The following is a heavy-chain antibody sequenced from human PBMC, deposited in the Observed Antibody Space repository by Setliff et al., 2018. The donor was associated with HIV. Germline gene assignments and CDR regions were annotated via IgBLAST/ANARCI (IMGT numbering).Heavy chain of an antibody. V-gene: IGHV1-69*10. CDR3: ARERRVDIAVVPAAKGTFDY. Sequence: ASVKVSCKASGGTFGRFGISWVRQAPGQGLEWMGGIIPILGIANYAQKFQDRVTITADKSTSTAYMELSSLRSEDTAVYFCARERRVDIAVVPAAKGTFDYWGQGTLVTVSS. D-gene: IGHD2-2*01. CDR1: GGTFGRFG. CDR2: IIPILGIA. J-gene: IGHJ4*02.